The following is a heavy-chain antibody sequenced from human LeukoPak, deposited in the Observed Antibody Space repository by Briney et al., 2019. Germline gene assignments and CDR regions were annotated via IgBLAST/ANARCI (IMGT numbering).Heavy chain of an antibody. V-gene: IGHV3-48*04. CDR3: ARDFGPHRSSPNSGAFDI. J-gene: IGHJ3*02. D-gene: IGHD6-6*01. CDR1: GFMFSTYW. Sequence: PGGSLRLSSAASGFMFSTYWMSWVRQAPGKGLEWVSYITSAGTTYYADSVKGRFTISRDNAKTSLYLQMNNLRADDTAVYYCARDFGPHRSSPNSGAFDIWGQGTMVTVSS. CDR2: ITSAGTT.